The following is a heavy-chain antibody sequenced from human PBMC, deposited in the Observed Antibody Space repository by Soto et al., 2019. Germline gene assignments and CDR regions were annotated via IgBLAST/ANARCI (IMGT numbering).Heavy chain of an antibody. CDR1: GGSISSYY. CDR2: IYYSGST. CDR3: ARRCGSFFDI. J-gene: IGHJ3*02. Sequence: SETLSLTCTVSGGSISSYYWSWIRQPPGKGLEWIGYIYYSGSTNYNPSLMSRVTISVDTSKNQFSLKLSSVTAADTAVYYCARRCGSFFDIWGEATMVPLSS. D-gene: IGHD2-21*01. V-gene: IGHV4-59*08.